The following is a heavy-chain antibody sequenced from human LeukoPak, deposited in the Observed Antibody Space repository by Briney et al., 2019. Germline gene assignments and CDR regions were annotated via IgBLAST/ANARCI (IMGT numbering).Heavy chain of an antibody. J-gene: IGHJ6*03. Sequence: GGSLRLSCAASGFTFSRNAMSWVRQAPGKGLEWVSGLSDNGLTTYYADSVKGRFTISRDNSKSTLYLQMSSLRAEDTAVYYCAKLPNNYYYYMDVWGKGTTVTVSS. V-gene: IGHV3-23*01. CDR3: AKLPNNYYYYMDV. CDR2: LSDNGLTT. CDR1: GFTFSRNA.